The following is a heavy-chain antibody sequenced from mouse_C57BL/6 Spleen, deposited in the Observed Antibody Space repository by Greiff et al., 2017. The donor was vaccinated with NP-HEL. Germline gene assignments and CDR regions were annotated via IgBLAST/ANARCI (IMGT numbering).Heavy chain of an antibody. Sequence: VQLQQPGAELVKPGASVKMSCKASGYTFTSYWITWVKQRPGQGLEWIGDIYPGSGSTNYNEKFKSKATLTVDTSSSTAYMQLSSLTSEDSAVYYCAREEYYYGSSYDYWGQGTTLTVSS. CDR3: AREEYYYGSSYDY. CDR1: GYTFTSYW. CDR2: IYPGSGST. J-gene: IGHJ2*01. D-gene: IGHD1-1*01. V-gene: IGHV1-55*01.